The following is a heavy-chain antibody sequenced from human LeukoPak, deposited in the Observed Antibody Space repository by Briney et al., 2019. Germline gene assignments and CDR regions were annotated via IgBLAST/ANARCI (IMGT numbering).Heavy chain of an antibody. CDR3: AKRGVVIRVILVGFHKEAYYFDS. V-gene: IGHV3-23*01. J-gene: IGHJ4*02. D-gene: IGHD3-22*01. CDR2: ISDSGGST. Sequence: QPGGSLRLSCAASGITLSNYGMSWVRQAPGKGLEWVAGISDSGGSTNYADSVKGRFTISRDNPKNTLYLQMNSLRAEDTAVYFCAKRGVVIRVILVGFHKEAYYFDSWGQGALVTVSS. CDR1: GITLSNYG.